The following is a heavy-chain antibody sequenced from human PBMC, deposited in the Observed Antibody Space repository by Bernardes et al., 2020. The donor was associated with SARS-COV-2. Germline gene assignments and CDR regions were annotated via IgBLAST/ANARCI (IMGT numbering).Heavy chain of an antibody. CDR2: IKADGSEK. CDR1: GFTFSNSW. Sequence: GGSLRLSCAASGFTFSNSWMSWVRQAPGKGLEWVANIKADGSEKYYVDSVKGRFTISRDNAKNSLYLQMSSLRVEDTAVYYCARVSGSSWYFDYWGQGTLVTVSS. D-gene: IGHD6-13*01. J-gene: IGHJ4*02. CDR3: ARVSGSSWYFDY. V-gene: IGHV3-7*01.